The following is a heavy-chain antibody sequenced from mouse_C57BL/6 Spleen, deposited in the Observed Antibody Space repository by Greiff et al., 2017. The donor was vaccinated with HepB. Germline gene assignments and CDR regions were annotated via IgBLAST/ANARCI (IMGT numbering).Heavy chain of an antibody. J-gene: IGHJ4*01. CDR3: AREKLGREDYALGD. Sequence: DVQLVESGGGLVKPGGSLKLSCAASGFTFSSYAMSWVRQTPEKRLEWVATISDGGSYTYYPDNVKGRFTISRDNAKNNLYLQMRHLESEDTAMYYCAREKLGREDYALGDRGEGTSVTVSS. CDR2: ISDGGSYT. CDR1: GFTFSSYA. D-gene: IGHD4-1*01. V-gene: IGHV5-4*01.